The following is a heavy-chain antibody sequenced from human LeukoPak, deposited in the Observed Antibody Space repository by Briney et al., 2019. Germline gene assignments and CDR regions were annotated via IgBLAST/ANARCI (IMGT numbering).Heavy chain of an antibody. V-gene: IGHV4-4*02. CDR2: IYYSGIT. CDR1: GGSIGSEEY. J-gene: IGHJ4*02. D-gene: IGHD1-7*01. CDR3: ARWPVIGTARYFDY. Sequence: PSETLSLTCTVSGGSIGSEEYWSWVRQPPGKGLEWIGEIYYSGITNYNPSLKSRVTMSIDKPKNQFSLNLNSVTAADTAVYYCARWPVIGTARYFDYWGQGTLVTVSA.